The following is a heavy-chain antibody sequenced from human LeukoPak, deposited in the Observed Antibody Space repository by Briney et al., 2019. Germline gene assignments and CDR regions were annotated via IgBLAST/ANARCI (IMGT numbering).Heavy chain of an antibody. CDR3: ARWALRDRYYYYYMDV. V-gene: IGHV1-46*01. J-gene: IGHJ6*03. CDR1: GYTFTSYY. Sequence: GASVKVSCKASGYTFTSYYMHWVRQAPGQGLEWMGIINPSGGSTSYAQKFQGRVTMTRDMSTSTVYMELSSLRSEDTAVYYCARWALRDRYYYYYMDVWGKGTTVTVSS. CDR2: INPSGGST.